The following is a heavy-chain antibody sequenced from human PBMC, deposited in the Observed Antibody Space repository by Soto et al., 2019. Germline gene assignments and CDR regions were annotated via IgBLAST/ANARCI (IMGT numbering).Heavy chain of an antibody. Sequence: ASVKVSCKASGYTFTSYGISWVRQAPGQGLEWMGWISAYNGNTDYAQKLQGRVTMTTDTSTSTAYMELRSLRSEDTALYYCARGLIYDSSGYYFDYWGQGTLVTVSS. CDR1: GYTFTSYG. V-gene: IGHV1-18*01. D-gene: IGHD3-22*01. J-gene: IGHJ4*02. CDR2: ISAYNGNT. CDR3: ARGLIYDSSGYYFDY.